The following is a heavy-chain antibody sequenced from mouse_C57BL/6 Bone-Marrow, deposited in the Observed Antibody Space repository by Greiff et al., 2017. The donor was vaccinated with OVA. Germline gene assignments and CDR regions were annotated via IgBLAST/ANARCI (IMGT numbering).Heavy chain of an antibody. CDR3: TREGYYGSSPYYYAMDY. V-gene: IGHV1-15*01. CDR2: IDPETGGT. J-gene: IGHJ4*01. D-gene: IGHD1-1*01. Sequence: VQLQQSGAELVRPGASVTLSCKASGYTFTDYEMHWVKQTPVHGLEWIGAIDPETGGTAYNQKFKGKAILTADKSSSTAYMELRSLTSEDSAVYYCTREGYYGSSPYYYAMDYWGQGTSVTVSS. CDR1: GYTFTDYE.